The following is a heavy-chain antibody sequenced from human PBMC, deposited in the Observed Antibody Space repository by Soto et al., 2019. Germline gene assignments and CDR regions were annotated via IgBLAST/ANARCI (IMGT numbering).Heavy chain of an antibody. V-gene: IGHV1-69*06. J-gene: IGHJ4*02. D-gene: IGHD3-9*01. CDR1: GGTFRSYA. Sequence: AVTVSCTASGGTFRSYAISWVRQAPGQGLEWMGGIIHIFGTANYTQKFQGRVTITADKSTSTAYMELRSLRSDDTAVYYCARDTGCDILTGYYTNPRYFDYWGQGTLVTVSS. CDR3: ARDTGCDILTGYYTNPRYFDY. CDR2: IIHIFGTA.